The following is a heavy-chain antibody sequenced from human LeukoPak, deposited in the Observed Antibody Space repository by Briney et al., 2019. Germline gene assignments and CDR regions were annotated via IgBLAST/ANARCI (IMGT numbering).Heavy chain of an antibody. D-gene: IGHD3-10*01. CDR2: MNPNSGNT. J-gene: IGHJ4*02. CDR3: ARGGGFGEPSDDY. Sequence: SVKLCCKASGYTFTSCDINWGRQANGPGLEWVGWMNPNSGNTAYAQNFEGRGTIIWNTSINKAHLVLSSRRSDDTAVYYCARGGGFGEPSDDYWGQGTLVTVSS. V-gene: IGHV1-8*01. CDR1: GYTFTSCD.